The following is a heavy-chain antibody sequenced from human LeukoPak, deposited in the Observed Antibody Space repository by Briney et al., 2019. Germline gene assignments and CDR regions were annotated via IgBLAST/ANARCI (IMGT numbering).Heavy chain of an antibody. CDR1: GDSISSSNFY. Sequence: SETLSLTCTVSGDSISSSNFYWGWIRQPPGKGLEWIGSIYYGGSTFYSPSLKSRVTISVDASKNQFSLKLSSVTAADTAMYYCARSRMGDAFDIWGQGTMVAVSS. CDR3: ARSRMGDAFDI. CDR2: IYYGGST. D-gene: IGHD3-16*01. J-gene: IGHJ3*02. V-gene: IGHV4-39*01.